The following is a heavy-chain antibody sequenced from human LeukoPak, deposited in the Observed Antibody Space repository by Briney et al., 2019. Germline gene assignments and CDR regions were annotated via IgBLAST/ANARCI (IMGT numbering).Heavy chain of an antibody. CDR1: GFTICRYD. V-gene: IGHV3-13*01. CDR2: ISTTGDT. J-gene: IGHJ5*02. Sequence: GSLRLSCAASGFTICRYDIHWVRQATGKGLEWVSFISTTGDTYYQDSMKGRFTISRDSVKNSVYLQMNSLRADDTAVYYCTRGGCGRTSCYGDSGLDPWGQGTLVTVSS. D-gene: IGHD2-2*01. CDR3: TRGGCGRTSCYGDSGLDP.